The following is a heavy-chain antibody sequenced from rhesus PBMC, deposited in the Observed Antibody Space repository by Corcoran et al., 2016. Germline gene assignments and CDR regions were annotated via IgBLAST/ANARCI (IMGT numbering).Heavy chain of an antibody. D-gene: IGHD4-11*01. CDR2: ITTNGETI. CDR3: GRGVHNPFDY. CDR1: GFTFGDFV. V-gene: IGHV3-7*01. J-gene: IGHJ4*01. Sequence: EVQLVESGGGLVQPGGSLSLSCAASGFTFGDFVFHLVRQTPGKGMEWVTSITTNGETILDNEAVKGRFTVSRDNDKNALSLQRRSMRAEDTAVYYCGRGVHNPFDYWGQGVLVTVSS.